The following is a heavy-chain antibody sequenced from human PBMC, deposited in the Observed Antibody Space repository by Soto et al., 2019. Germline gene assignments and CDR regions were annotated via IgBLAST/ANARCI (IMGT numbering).Heavy chain of an antibody. V-gene: IGHV3-23*01. CDR3: AKVILRNWNYGFDY. Sequence: GGSLRLSCAASGFTFTTYAMTWVRQAPGKGLEWVSAISSSGGSTYYADSVKGRFTISRDKSKNTLYLQMNSLRAEDTAVYYCAKVILRNWNYGFDYWGQGTLVTVSS. CDR2: ISSSGGST. J-gene: IGHJ4*02. CDR1: GFTFTTYA. D-gene: IGHD1-7*01.